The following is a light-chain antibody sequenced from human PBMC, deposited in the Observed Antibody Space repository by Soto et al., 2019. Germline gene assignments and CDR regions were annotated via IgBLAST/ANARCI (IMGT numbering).Light chain of an antibody. CDR2: AAS. CDR1: ESVRSSY. V-gene: IGKV3-20*01. J-gene: IGKJ1*01. Sequence: EIVLTQSPGTLSLSPGERATLSCRASESVRSSYLAWYQQKPGQAPRLLIYAASSRATGVPDRFSGSGSGTDFTLTISRLEPEDFAMYYCQQYGSSPPTFGQGTKVDIK. CDR3: QQYGSSPPT.